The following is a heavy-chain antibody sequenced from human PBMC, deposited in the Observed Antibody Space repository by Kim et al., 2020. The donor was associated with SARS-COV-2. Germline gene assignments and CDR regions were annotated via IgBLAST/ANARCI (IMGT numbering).Heavy chain of an antibody. J-gene: IGHJ4*02. CDR2: IYTSGST. CDR3: ARERGGYCSGGSCYFDY. D-gene: IGHD2-15*01. CDR1: GGSISSGSYY. Sequence: SETLSLTCTVSGGSISSGSYYWSWIRQPAGKGLEWIGRIYTSGSTNYNPSLKSRVTISVDTSKNQFSLKLSSVTAADTAVYYCARERGGYCSGGSCYFDYWGQGTLVTVSS. V-gene: IGHV4-61*02.